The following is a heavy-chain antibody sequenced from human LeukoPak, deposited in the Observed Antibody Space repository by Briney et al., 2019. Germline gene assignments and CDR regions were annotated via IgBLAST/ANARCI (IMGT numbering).Heavy chain of an antibody. D-gene: IGHD6-25*01. CDR1: GFTFDDYT. Sequence: GGSLRLSCAASGFTFDDYTMHWVRQAPGKGLEWVSAISGSGGSTYYADSVKGRFTISRDNSKNTLYLQMNSLRAEDTAVYYCAKERRVYFDYWGQGTLVTVSS. J-gene: IGHJ4*02. CDR2: ISGSGGST. CDR3: AKERRVYFDY. V-gene: IGHV3-23*01.